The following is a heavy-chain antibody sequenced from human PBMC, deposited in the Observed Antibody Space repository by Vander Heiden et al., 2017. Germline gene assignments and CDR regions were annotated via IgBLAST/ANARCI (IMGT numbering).Heavy chain of an antibody. D-gene: IGHD3-22*01. Sequence: QLQLQESGPGLVKPWETLSPPGAVLGVSIRRSAYYGGWVPQPRGKWLEWIEIIDDSGSAAYNPSLEMRVTISADTSMDQFSLRLSSFTAAETSVYYCARPGNGDTSGYYSTAFDIWGQGTMVTVSS. V-gene: IGHV4-39*01. CDR3: ARPGNGDTSGYYSTAFDI. J-gene: IGHJ3*02. CDR1: GVSIRRSAYY. CDR2: IDDSGSA.